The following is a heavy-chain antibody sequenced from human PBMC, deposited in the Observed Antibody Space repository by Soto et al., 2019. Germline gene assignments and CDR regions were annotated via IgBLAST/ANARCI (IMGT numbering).Heavy chain of an antibody. CDR2: IYYSGST. Sequence: QVQLQESGPGLVKPSETLSLTCTVSGGSISSYYWSWIRQPPGKGLEWIGYIYYSGSTNYNPTLNSRVTISVDTSKTQFSLKLSSVTAADTAVYYCAGTVDYIWGSYYYYDYWGQGTLVTVSS. V-gene: IGHV4-59*01. J-gene: IGHJ4*02. CDR1: GGSISSYY. D-gene: IGHD3-16*01. CDR3: AGTVDYIWGSYYYYDY.